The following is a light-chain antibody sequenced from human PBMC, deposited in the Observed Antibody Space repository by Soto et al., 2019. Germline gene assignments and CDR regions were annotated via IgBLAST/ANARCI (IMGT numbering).Light chain of an antibody. CDR2: DVS. CDR1: SSDVGAYDY. CDR3: CSFTRTSTLV. V-gene: IGLV2-14*01. J-gene: IGLJ3*02. Sequence: QSALAQPASVSGSPGQSITISCTGTSSDVGAYDYVSWYQQHPDKAPKLMIYDVSNRPSGVSNRFSGSKSGNTASLTIFGLQAEDEADYYCCSFTRTSTLVFGGGTKVTVL.